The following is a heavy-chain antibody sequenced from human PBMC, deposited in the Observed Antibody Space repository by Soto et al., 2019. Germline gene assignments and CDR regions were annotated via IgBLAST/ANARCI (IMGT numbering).Heavy chain of an antibody. CDR3: ARVGPWVPYYYDSSPYTFENWLDP. Sequence: PSETLSLTCAVSGGSISSGGYSWSWIRQPPGKGLEWIGYIYHGGSTYYNPSLNSRVTLSIDMTNNHVSLILNSVTAADTAVYYCARVGPWVPYYYDSSPYTFENWLDPCGQGTLVTVYS. V-gene: IGHV4-30-2*01. CDR1: GGSISSGGYS. CDR2: IYHGGST. D-gene: IGHD3-22*01. J-gene: IGHJ5*02.